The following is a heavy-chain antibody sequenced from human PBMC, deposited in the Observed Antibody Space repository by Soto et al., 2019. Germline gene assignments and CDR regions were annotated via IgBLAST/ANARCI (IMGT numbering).Heavy chain of an antibody. CDR2: INAYNGNT. Sequence: XPGKVACKASGYPFISYSINWGRQAPGQGLEWMGWINAYNGNTNYAQKGQGRVTMTTDTSTSTAYMELRSLRPDDTAVYYCASGPYDTPNWYFDLSGRGTLATVPS. CDR1: GYPFISYS. D-gene: IGHD3-22*01. J-gene: IGHJ2*01. V-gene: IGHV1-18*04. CDR3: ASGPYDTPNWYFDL.